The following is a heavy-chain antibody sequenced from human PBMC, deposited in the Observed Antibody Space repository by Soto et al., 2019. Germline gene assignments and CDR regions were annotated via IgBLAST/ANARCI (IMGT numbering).Heavy chain of an antibody. J-gene: IGHJ6*02. V-gene: IGHV4-59*07. CDR3: AREQLLHYQYGLDV. CDR2: IYYGGST. CDR1: GVPITTFY. D-gene: IGHD3-10*01. Sequence: QVQLQESGPALVRPSDSLSLMCSVSGVPITTFYWSWIRQAPGKGLEYIGYIYYGGSTHYNPAHKSQVTISVDTANNEFSLKLRSVTAADTAVYYGAREQLLHYQYGLDVWGQGTTVSV.